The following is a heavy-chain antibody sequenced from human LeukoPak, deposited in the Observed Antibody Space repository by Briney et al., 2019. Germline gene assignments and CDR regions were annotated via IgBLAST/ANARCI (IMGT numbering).Heavy chain of an antibody. J-gene: IGHJ4*02. Sequence: PGGSLRLSCVASGFSFKDHGVHWVRQAPGKGLEWVAFMRYDGSQILYTDSVKGRFIISRDNSTSTLHLQIARLRVDDTAVYYCAKRLWFGASLGGPFDYWGQGTLVTVSP. D-gene: IGHD3-10*01. CDR1: GFSFKDHG. CDR3: AKRLWFGASLGGPFDY. V-gene: IGHV3-30*02. CDR2: MRYDGSQI.